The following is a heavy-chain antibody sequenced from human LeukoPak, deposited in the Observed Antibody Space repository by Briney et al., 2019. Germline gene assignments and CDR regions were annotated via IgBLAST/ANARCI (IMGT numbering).Heavy chain of an antibody. D-gene: IGHD3-3*01. CDR1: GLSVINAW. CDR3: LIFPGR. J-gene: IGHJ4*02. Sequence: GGSLKLSCAASGLSVINAWMRWVRQAPGQGLEWVGRIKSRADGGTTGYAAPVEGRFSISRDDSENTLYLQMNSLQIDDTALYYCLIFPGRWGQGTLVTVSS. V-gene: IGHV3-15*05. CDR2: IKSRADGGTT.